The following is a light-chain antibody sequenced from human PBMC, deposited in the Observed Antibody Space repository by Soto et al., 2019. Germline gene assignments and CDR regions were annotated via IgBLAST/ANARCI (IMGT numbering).Light chain of an antibody. J-gene: IGKJ2*01. CDR2: DAS. Sequence: AIQLTQSPSSLSASVGDRVTITCRASQGISSAFAWYQQKPGKAPKLLIYDASSLESGVPSRFSGSGSGTAFTLTISSLQPEDFATYYCQQFNSYPYTFGQGTKLEIK. CDR3: QQFNSYPYT. CDR1: QGISSA. V-gene: IGKV1-13*02.